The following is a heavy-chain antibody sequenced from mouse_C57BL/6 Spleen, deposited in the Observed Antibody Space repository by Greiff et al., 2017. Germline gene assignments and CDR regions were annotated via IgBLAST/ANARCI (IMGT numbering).Heavy chain of an antibody. D-gene: IGHD2-1*01. V-gene: IGHV1-80*01. CDR2: IYPGDGDT. J-gene: IGHJ4*01. CDR1: GYAFSSYW. CDR3: AILGGNYDDAMDY. Sequence: QVQLKQSGPELVKPGASVKISCKASGYAFSSYWMNWVKQRPGKGLEWIGQIYPGDGDTNYNGKFKGKATLTAAKSSSTAYMRLSSLTSEDSAVYFCAILGGNYDDAMDYWVKEPQSPSPQ.